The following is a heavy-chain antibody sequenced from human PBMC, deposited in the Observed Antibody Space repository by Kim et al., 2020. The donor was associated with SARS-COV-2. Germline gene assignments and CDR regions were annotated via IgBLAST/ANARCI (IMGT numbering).Heavy chain of an antibody. CDR3: AKDLGYTYYSSSSSEYFQH. CDR1: GFTFSSYA. V-gene: IGHV3-23*01. CDR2: ISGSGGST. J-gene: IGHJ1*01. D-gene: IGHD6-6*01. Sequence: GGSLRLSCAASGFTFSSYAMSWVRQAPGKGLEWVSAISGSGGSTYYADSVKGRFTISRDNSKNTLYLQMNSLRAEDTAVYYCAKDLGYTYYSSSSSEYFQHWGQGTLVTVSS.